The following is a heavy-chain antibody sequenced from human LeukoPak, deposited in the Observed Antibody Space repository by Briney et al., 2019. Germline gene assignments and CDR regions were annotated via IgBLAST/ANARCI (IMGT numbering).Heavy chain of an antibody. Sequence: SETLSLTCTVSGGSISSYYWSWIRQPPGKGLEWIGYIYYSGSTNYNPPLKSRVTISVDTSKNQFSLKLSSVTAADTAVYYCARASGYDTIDYWGQGTLVTVSS. D-gene: IGHD5-12*01. J-gene: IGHJ4*02. CDR1: GGSISSYY. CDR2: IYYSGST. CDR3: ARASGYDTIDY. V-gene: IGHV4-59*01.